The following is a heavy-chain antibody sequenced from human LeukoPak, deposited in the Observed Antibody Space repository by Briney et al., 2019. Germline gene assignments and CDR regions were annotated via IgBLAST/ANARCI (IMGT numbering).Heavy chain of an antibody. D-gene: IGHD3-3*01. Sequence: NTSETVSLTCTVSGGSISSSSYYCGWIRQPPGKGLEWIGSIYYSGSTYYNPSLKSRVTISVDTSKNQFSLKLSSVTAADTAVYYCARRGEGSGYLHWYFDLWGRGTLVTVSS. CDR3: ARRGEGSGYLHWYFDL. CDR1: GGSISSSSYY. J-gene: IGHJ2*01. CDR2: IYYSGST. V-gene: IGHV4-39*01.